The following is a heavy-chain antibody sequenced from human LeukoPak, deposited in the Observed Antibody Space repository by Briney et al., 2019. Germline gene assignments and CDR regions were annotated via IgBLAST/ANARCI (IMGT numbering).Heavy chain of an antibody. V-gene: IGHV3-33*06. D-gene: IGHD1-26*01. CDR2: IWYDGSNK. CDR3: AKDSGTYYKGFDY. J-gene: IGHJ4*02. CDR1: GFTFSTYG. Sequence: GGSLRLSCAASGFTFSTYGMHWVRQAPGKGLEWVAIIWYDGSNKYYADSVKGRFTISRDNSKNTLYLQMNSLRAEDTAVYYCAKDSGTYYKGFDYWGQGTLVTVSS.